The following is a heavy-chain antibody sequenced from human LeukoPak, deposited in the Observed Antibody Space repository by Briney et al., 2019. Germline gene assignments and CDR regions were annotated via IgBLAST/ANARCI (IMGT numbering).Heavy chain of an antibody. CDR3: ARGAVTLYWYFDL. V-gene: IGHV4-30-2*01. D-gene: IGHD4-11*01. CDR2: IYHSGST. Sequence: SETLSLTCTVSGGSISSGGYYWSWIRQPPGKGLEWIGYIYHSGSTYYNPSLKSRVTISVDRSKNQFSLKLSSVTAADTAVYYCARGAVTLYWYFDLWGRGTLVTVSS. CDR1: GGSISSGGYY. J-gene: IGHJ2*01.